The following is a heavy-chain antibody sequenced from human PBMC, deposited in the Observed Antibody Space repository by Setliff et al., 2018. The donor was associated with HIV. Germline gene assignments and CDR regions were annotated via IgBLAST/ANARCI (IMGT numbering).Heavy chain of an antibody. CDR1: GYSFTDYY. CDR3: ARGMDYYDTSGYYQYYFDY. J-gene: IGHJ4*02. V-gene: IGHV1-2*04. CDR2: INPKSDGT. D-gene: IGHD3-22*01. Sequence: SVKVSCKASGYSFTDYYIHWVRQAPGQGLEWMGWINPKSDGTNYAQKFQGWITMTRDTSISTAYMRLSRLRSDDPAVYYCARGMDYYDTSGYYQYYFDYWGQGTLVTVSS.